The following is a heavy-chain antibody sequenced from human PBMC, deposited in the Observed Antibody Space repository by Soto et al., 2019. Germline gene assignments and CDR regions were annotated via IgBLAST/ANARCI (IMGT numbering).Heavy chain of an antibody. CDR1: GFTFSSYG. CDR3: AKEGSVVATTPDFDY. J-gene: IGHJ4*02. V-gene: IGHV3-30*18. Sequence: QVQLVESGGGVVQPGRSLRLSCAASGFTFSSYGMHWVRQAPGKGLEWVAVISYDGSYKYYADSMKGRVTISRDNSKNPLYVQMNSLRAEDTAVYYCAKEGSVVATTPDFDYWGQRTLVTVSS. CDR2: ISYDGSYK. D-gene: IGHD5-12*01.